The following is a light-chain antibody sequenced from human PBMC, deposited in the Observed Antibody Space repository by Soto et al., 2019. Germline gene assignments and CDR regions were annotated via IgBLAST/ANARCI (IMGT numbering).Light chain of an antibody. CDR3: SSYTSSDTLV. CDR1: SSDVGGYDY. CDR2: EVV. Sequence: YSRPKPASWTGSPGPSITISYTGTSSDVGGYDYVSWYQRHPGKAPELMIYEVVNRPSWVSYRFSGSKSGNTASLTISGLQAEDEADYYCSSYTSSDTLVFGTGTEVT. V-gene: IGLV2-14*01. J-gene: IGLJ1*01.